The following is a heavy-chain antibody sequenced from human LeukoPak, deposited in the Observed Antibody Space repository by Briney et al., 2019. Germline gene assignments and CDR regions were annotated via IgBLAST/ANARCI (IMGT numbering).Heavy chain of an antibody. CDR3: ARVISGWYAFDI. D-gene: IGHD6-19*01. CDR1: GGSFSGYY. J-gene: IGHJ3*02. V-gene: IGHV4-34*01. CDR2: INHSGRT. Sequence: PSETLSLTCAVYGGSFSGYYWSWIRQPPGKGLEWIGEINHSGRTNYNPSLKSRVTISVDTSKNQFSLKLTSVTAADTAVYYCARVISGWYAFDIWGQGTMVTVSS.